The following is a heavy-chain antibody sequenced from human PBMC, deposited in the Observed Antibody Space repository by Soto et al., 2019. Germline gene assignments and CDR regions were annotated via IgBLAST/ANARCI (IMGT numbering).Heavy chain of an antibody. V-gene: IGHV4-59*10. D-gene: IGHD3-10*01. CDR1: GGSFSGYY. CDR2: IYTSGST. J-gene: IGHJ4*02. Sequence: SETLSLTCAVYGGSFSGYYWSWIRQPPGKGLEWIGRIYTSGSTNYNPSLKSRVTMSVDTSKNQFSLKLSSVPAADTAVYYCARGFGSGSYRYWGQGTLVTVSS. CDR3: ARGFGSGSYRY.